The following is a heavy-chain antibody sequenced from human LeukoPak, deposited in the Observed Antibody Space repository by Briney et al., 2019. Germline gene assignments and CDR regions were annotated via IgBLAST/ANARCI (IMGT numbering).Heavy chain of an antibody. J-gene: IGHJ3*02. CDR2: IHSAGSGGKT. Sequence: GGSLRLSCAASGFTVSSTYMSWVRQTPGKGLEWVSIIHSAGSGGKTYYADSARGRFTISRDNSKNMVYLQMNSLRPEDTAVYYCASPAALARANSNGWGASWDIWGQGTMVTVSS. CDR3: ASPAALARANSNGWGASWDI. D-gene: IGHD5-18*01. V-gene: IGHV3-53*01. CDR1: GFTVSSTY.